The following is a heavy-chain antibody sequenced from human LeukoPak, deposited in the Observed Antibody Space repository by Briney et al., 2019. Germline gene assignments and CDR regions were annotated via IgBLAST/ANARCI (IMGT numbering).Heavy chain of an antibody. Sequence: PSETLSLTCTVSGGSISSYYWSWIRQPPGKGLEWISCISYSGSTKYNPSLKSRVTISVDTSKNQLSLKLSSVTAADTAVYYCAREPGFDSSGYLNWFDPWGQGTLVTVSS. J-gene: IGHJ5*02. CDR3: AREPGFDSSGYLNWFDP. CDR1: GGSISSYY. CDR2: ISYSGST. D-gene: IGHD3-22*01. V-gene: IGHV4-59*01.